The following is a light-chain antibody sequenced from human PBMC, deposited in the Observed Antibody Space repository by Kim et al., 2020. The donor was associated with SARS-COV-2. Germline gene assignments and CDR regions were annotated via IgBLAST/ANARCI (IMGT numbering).Light chain of an antibody. Sequence: WRPSVRFPCQGDSLRTDYAIWYRKQPGRAPVLVIYGKNNRPSGIPDRFSGSSSGNTASLTITGAQAEDEADYYCNSRDSSGNHLVFGGGTQLTVL. J-gene: IGLJ2*01. CDR2: GKN. CDR3: NSRDSSGNHLV. CDR1: SLRTDY. V-gene: IGLV3-19*01.